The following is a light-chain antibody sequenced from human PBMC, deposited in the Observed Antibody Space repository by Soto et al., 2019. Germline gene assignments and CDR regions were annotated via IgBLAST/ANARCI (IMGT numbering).Light chain of an antibody. CDR3: SSYTSTNTVI. CDR2: DVS. J-gene: IGLJ2*01. CDR1: SSDVGGYNY. V-gene: IGLV2-14*03. Sequence: QSALTQPASVSGSPGQSITISCTGTSSDVGGYNYVSWYQRHPGKAPKLMIYDVSNRPSGVSNRFSGSKSDNTASLTISGLQTEDEAEYYCSSYTSTNTVIFGGGTKLTVL.